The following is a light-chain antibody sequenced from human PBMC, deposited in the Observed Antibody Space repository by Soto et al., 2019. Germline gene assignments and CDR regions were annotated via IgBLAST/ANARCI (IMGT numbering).Light chain of an antibody. J-gene: IGLJ1*01. Sequence: ALAQPASVSGSPGQSITISCTGTSSDVGAYNYVSWYQQHPGKAPKLMIYEVTNRPSGVSSRFSGSKSDNTASLTISGLQAEDEADYYCSSYTSISFYVFGTGTKVTVL. CDR2: EVT. CDR3: SSYTSISFYV. V-gene: IGLV2-14*01. CDR1: SSDVGAYNY.